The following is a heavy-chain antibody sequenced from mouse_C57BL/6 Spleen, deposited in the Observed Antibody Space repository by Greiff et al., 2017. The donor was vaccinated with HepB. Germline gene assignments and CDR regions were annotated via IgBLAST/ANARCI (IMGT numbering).Heavy chain of an antibody. Sequence: EVQLQQSGAELVKPGASVKLSCTASGFNIKDYSMHWVQQRTEQGLEWIGKIDTEDGETKYAPKLQGKATITADTSSNTVYLQLSSLTSEDTAVDYCASSSYAMDYWGQGTSVTVSS. D-gene: IGHD1-1*01. CDR2: IDTEDGET. CDR1: GFNIKDYS. J-gene: IGHJ4*01. CDR3: ASSSYAMDY. V-gene: IGHV14-2*01.